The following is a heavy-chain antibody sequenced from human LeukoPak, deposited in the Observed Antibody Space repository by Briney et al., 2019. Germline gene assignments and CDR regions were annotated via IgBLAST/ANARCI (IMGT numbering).Heavy chain of an antibody. Sequence: SGGSLRLSCAASGFTFSDYYMSWIRQAPGKGLEWVSYISSSGSTIYYADSVKGRFTISRDNAKNSLYLQMNSLRAEDTAVYYCARDQRSDSSGYYYGTTYGMDVWGQGTTVTVSS. D-gene: IGHD3-22*01. J-gene: IGHJ6*02. CDR1: GFTFSDYY. CDR2: ISSSGSTI. CDR3: ARDQRSDSSGYYYGTTYGMDV. V-gene: IGHV3-11*01.